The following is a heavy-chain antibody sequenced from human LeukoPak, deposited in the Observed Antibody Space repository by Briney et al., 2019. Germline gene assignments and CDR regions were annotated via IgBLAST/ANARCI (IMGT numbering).Heavy chain of an antibody. V-gene: IGHV3-7*04. D-gene: IGHD3-3*01. CDR3: TRVTTNGYFDY. CDR1: GFIFSSFL. Sequence: GGSLRLSCAASGFIFSSFLMGWVRQAPGKGVEWVASIKFDESQSPHVDSVKGRFTISRDNAKNSLYLQMNSLRAEDTAVYFCTRVTTNGYFDYWGQGTLVTVSS. J-gene: IGHJ4*02. CDR2: IKFDESQS.